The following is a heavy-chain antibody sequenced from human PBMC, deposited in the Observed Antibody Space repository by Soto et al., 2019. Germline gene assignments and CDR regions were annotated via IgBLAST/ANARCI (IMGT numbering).Heavy chain of an antibody. D-gene: IGHD3-22*01. CDR1: RGTVSRYA. Sequence: TVKVSCKVSRGTVSRYAISWVRQAPRQGLEWMGGIIPIFGTANYAQKFQGRVTITADKSTSTAYMELSSLRSEDTAVYYCATRPRDSSGYIGHFDCWRQGSLVAVGS. V-gene: IGHV1-69*06. CDR3: ATRPRDSSGYIGHFDC. J-gene: IGHJ4*02. CDR2: IIPIFGTA.